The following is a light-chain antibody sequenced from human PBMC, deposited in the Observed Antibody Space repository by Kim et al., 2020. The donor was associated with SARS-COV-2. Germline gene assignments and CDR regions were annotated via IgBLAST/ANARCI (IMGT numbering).Light chain of an antibody. Sequence: SSVKLTCTLSSGHSSYIIAWHQQQPGKAPRYLMKLEGTGSYNKGSGVPDRFSGSSSGADRYLTIANLQSEDEAEYYCETWDSNTRVFGGGTQLTVL. CDR2: LEGTGSY. CDR3: ETWDSNTRV. J-gene: IGLJ3*02. V-gene: IGLV4-60*03. CDR1: SGHSSYI.